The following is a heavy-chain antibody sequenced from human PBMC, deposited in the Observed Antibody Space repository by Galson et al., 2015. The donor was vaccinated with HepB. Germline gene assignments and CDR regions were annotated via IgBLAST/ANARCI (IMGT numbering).Heavy chain of an antibody. CDR2: IYYSGGT. CDR3: ARRPFGELKLDS. D-gene: IGHD3-10*01. CDR1: GGSISSSNYY. J-gene: IGHJ4*02. Sequence: ETLSLTCTVSGGSISSSNYYWGWIRQPPGKGLEWIGSIYYSGGTYYNPSLKSRVTISVDTSKNQFSLKLSSVTAADTAVYYCARRPFGELKLDSWGQGTLVTVSS. V-gene: IGHV4-39*01.